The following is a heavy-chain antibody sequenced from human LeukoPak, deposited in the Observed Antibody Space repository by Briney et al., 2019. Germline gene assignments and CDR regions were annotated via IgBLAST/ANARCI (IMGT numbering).Heavy chain of an antibody. D-gene: IGHD3-10*01. J-gene: IGHJ5*02. V-gene: IGHV3-7*01. CDR1: GFTFGNYW. CDR3: ARWTGVSDL. Sequence: GGSLRLSCAASGFTFGNYWMTWVRQAPGKGPEWVANIKQDGSAVHYVDSVKGRFTISRDNAKNSLSLQMNSLRVEDTAVYYCARWTGVSDLWGQGTLVTVSS. CDR2: IKQDGSAV.